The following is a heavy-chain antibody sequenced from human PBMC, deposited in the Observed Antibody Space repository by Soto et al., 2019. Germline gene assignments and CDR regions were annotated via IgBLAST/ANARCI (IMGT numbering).Heavy chain of an antibody. D-gene: IGHD3-10*01. CDR1: GFTVSNNY. Sequence: EVQLVESGGGLIQPGGSLRLSCAVSGFTVSNNYMSWVRQAPGKGLEGVSVIYSGGYTAYGDSVKGRFTISRDNSKHTLNLKIKTLRPEAPAVFYWGARPGGGGYWGQGTLVTVSS. V-gene: IGHV3-53*01. J-gene: IGHJ4*02. CDR3: GARPGGGGY. CDR2: IYSGGYT.